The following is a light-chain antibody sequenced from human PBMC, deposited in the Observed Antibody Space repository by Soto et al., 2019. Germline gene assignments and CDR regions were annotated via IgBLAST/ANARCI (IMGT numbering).Light chain of an antibody. CDR1: SSDVGGYNY. Sequence: QSALTQPASVSGSPGQSITISCTGTSSDVGGYNYVSWYQQHPGKAPKHMIYDVTNRPSGVSNRFSGSNSGNTASLTISGLQAEDEADYYCSSYTSSSTLVVFGGGTKLTVL. CDR2: DVT. CDR3: SSYTSSSTLVV. V-gene: IGLV2-14*01. J-gene: IGLJ2*01.